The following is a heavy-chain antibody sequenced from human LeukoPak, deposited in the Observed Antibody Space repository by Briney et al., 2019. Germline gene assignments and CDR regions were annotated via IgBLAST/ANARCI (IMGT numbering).Heavy chain of an antibody. Sequence: SETLSLTCTVSGGSISSSSYYWGWIRQPPGKGLEWIGSIYYSGSTYYNPSLKSRVTISVDTSKNQFSLKLSSVTAADTAVYYCARDLLGSYYDILTGYSQGPTWFDPWGQGTLVTVSS. V-gene: IGHV4-39*07. CDR2: IYYSGST. CDR1: GGSISSSSYY. J-gene: IGHJ5*02. CDR3: ARDLLGSYYDILTGYSQGPTWFDP. D-gene: IGHD3-9*01.